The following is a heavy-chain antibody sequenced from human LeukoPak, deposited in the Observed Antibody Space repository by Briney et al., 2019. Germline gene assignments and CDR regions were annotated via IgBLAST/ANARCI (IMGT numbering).Heavy chain of an antibody. D-gene: IGHD6-13*01. V-gene: IGHV3-66*01. CDR2: IYSGGST. CDR3: ARVLLAAAGTGYFDY. CDR1: GFTVSSNY. Sequence: GGSLRLSCAASGFTVSSNYMTWVRQIPGKGLEWVSVIYSGGSTYYADSVKGRFTISRDNSKNTLYLQVNSLRAEDTAVYYCARVLLAAAGTGYFDYWGQGTLVTVSS. J-gene: IGHJ4*02.